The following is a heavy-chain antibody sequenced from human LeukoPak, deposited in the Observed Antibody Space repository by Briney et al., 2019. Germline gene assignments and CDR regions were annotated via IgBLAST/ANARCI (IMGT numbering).Heavy chain of an antibody. V-gene: IGHV3-30*04. CDR2: ISDDGRSK. J-gene: IGHJ3*02. CDR3: ARVDDLDAFDI. D-gene: IGHD2-2*03. CDR1: GFTFSNHA. Sequence: PGGSLRLSCVTSGFTFSNHAMHWVRQGPGKGLEWVQVISDDGRSKFYADSVKGRFTISRDNSKNTLFLQINSLRPEDTAIYYCARVDDLDAFDIWGQGTLVTVSS.